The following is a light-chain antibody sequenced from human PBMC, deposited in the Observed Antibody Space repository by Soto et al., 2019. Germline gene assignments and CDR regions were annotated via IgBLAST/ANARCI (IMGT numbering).Light chain of an antibody. J-gene: IGLJ2*01. V-gene: IGLV2-23*02. CDR2: EDS. CDR1: SSDVGSYDL. Sequence: SALTQPASVSGSPGQSITISCTGTSSDVGSYDLVSWYQQHPGKAPKLVIYEDSKRPSGVSIRFSGSKSGNTASLTISGLQAEDEADYYCCSYAGSATFEFGGGTKLTVL. CDR3: CSYAGSATFE.